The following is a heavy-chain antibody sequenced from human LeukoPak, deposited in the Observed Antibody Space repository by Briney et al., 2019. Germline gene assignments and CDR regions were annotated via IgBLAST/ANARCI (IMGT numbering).Heavy chain of an antibody. V-gene: IGHV1-69*13. Sequence: SVKVSCKASGGTFSSYAISWVRQAPGQGLEWMGGIIPIFGTANYAQKFQGRVTITADESTSTAYMELSSLRSEDTAVYYCARDRYYDFWSGYSPKVPFSDYYMDVWGKGTTVTVSS. CDR3: ARDRYYDFWSGYSPKVPFSDYYMDV. D-gene: IGHD3-3*01. CDR1: GGTFSSYA. J-gene: IGHJ6*03. CDR2: IIPIFGTA.